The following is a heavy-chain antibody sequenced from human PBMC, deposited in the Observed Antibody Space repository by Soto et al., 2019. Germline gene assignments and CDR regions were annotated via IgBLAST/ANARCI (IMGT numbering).Heavy chain of an antibody. V-gene: IGHV3-13*04. CDR3: ARGGIRGVSWNWFET. D-gene: IGHD3-10*01. CDR1: RFTFSRHD. Sequence: EVQLVESGGGLVQPGGSLRLSCAASRFTFSRHDMHWVRQVTGKGLEWVSGIDSAGDAKYPASVKGRFTISRENAKNSLYLQMNSLGAGDTAVYYCARGGIRGVSWNWFETWGQGTLVTVSS. J-gene: IGHJ5*02. CDR2: IDSAGDA.